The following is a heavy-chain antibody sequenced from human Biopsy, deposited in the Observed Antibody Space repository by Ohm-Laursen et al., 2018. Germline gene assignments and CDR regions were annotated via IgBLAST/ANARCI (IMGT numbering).Heavy chain of an antibody. CDR3: ARATNSTGWPYYYSYGMDV. CDR1: GGSISSDY. CDR2: IYYSGST. Sequence: PGTLSLTCIVSGGSISSDYWSWIRQTPGKGLEWIGYIYYSGSTNYNPSLKSRVTISVDTSKNQFSLRLNSVTAADTAVYYCARATNSTGWPYYYSYGMDVWGQGTTVTVSS. D-gene: IGHD2/OR15-2a*01. J-gene: IGHJ6*02. V-gene: IGHV4-59*01.